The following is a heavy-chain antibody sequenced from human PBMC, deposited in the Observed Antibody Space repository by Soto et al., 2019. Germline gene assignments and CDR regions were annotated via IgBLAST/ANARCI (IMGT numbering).Heavy chain of an antibody. V-gene: IGHV3-21*01. CDR1: GFTFSSYS. CDR2: ISSSSSYM. J-gene: IGHJ4*02. Sequence: GGSLRLSCAASGFTFSSYSMNWVRQAPGKGLEWVSSISSSSSYMYYADSVKGRFTISRDNAKNSLYLQMNSLRAEDTAVYYCARDVRWGELSHTYWGQGTLGTVSS. D-gene: IGHD3-16*02. CDR3: ARDVRWGELSHTY.